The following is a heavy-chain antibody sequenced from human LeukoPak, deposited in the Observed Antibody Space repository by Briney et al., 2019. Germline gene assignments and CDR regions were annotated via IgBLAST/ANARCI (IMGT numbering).Heavy chain of an antibody. Sequence: GGSLRLSCAASGFTFSSYAMSWVRQAPGKGLEWVSAISGSGGSTYYADSVKGRFTISRDNSKNTLYLQMNSLRAEDTAVYYCAKDQGGRYYDFWSGPTDAFDIWGQGTMVTVS. V-gene: IGHV3-23*01. CDR1: GFTFSSYA. CDR3: AKDQGGRYYDFWSGPTDAFDI. CDR2: ISGSGGST. D-gene: IGHD3-3*01. J-gene: IGHJ3*02.